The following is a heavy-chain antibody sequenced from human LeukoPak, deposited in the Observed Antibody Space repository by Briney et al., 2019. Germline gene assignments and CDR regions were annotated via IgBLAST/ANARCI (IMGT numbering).Heavy chain of an antibody. CDR2: IGTSTGNP. Sequence: ASVKVFCKASGYTFSHYAMNWVRQAPGQGLEWMGWIGTSTGNPTYAQGFTGRFVFSFDTSVSTAYLQISSLNTADTAVYYCARDAGGSGWFGPWGQGTLVTVSS. CDR1: GYTFSHYA. J-gene: IGHJ5*02. V-gene: IGHV7-4-1*02. CDR3: ARDAGGSGWFGP. D-gene: IGHD3-10*01.